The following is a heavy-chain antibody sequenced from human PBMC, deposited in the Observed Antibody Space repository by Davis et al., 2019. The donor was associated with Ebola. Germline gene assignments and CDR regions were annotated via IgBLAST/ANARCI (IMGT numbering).Heavy chain of an antibody. CDR3: AKETTATTDFDY. D-gene: IGHD4-17*01. Sequence: PGGSLRLSCAASGFSFSSYDMHWVRQAPGKGLEWVAVISYDGSNKYYADSVKGRFTVSRDNSKYTLYLQMISLRREDSAMYYCAKETTATTDFDYWGQGTLVTVSS. CDR2: ISYDGSNK. CDR1: GFSFSSYD. V-gene: IGHV3-30*18. J-gene: IGHJ4*02.